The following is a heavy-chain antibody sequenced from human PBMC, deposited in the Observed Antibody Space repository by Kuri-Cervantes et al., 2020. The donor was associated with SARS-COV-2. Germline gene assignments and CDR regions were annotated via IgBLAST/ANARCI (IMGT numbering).Heavy chain of an antibody. J-gene: IGHJ4*02. CDR2: IYSGGST. D-gene: IGHD3-22*01. CDR3: ARMYYYDSKALDY. Sequence: GGSLRLSCAASGFTVSSNYMSWVRQAPGKGLEWVSVIYSGGSTYYADSVKGRFTISRDNSENTLYLQMNSLRAEDTAVYYCARMYYYDSKALDYWGQGTLVTVSS. V-gene: IGHV3-66*01. CDR1: GFTVSSNY.